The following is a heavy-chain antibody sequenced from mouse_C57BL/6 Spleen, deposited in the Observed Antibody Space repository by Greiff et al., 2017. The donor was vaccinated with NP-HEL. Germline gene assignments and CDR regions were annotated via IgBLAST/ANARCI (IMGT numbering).Heavy chain of an antibody. CDR2: IDPSDSYT. Sequence: QVQLQQPGAELVMPGASVKLSCKASGYTFTSYWMHWVKQRPGQGLEWIGEIDPSDSYTNYNQKFKGKSTLTVDKSSSTAYMQLSSLTSEDSAVYYCARSVGSGSYWYFDVWGTGTTVTVSS. V-gene: IGHV1-69*01. CDR1: GYTFTSYW. CDR3: ARSVGSGSYWYFDV. D-gene: IGHD1-3*01. J-gene: IGHJ1*03.